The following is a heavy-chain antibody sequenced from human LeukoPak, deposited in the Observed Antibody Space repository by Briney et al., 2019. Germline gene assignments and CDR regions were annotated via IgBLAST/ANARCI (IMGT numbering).Heavy chain of an antibody. J-gene: IGHJ4*02. V-gene: IGHV1-69*05. CDR1: GGTFSSYA. Sequence: SVKVSCKASGGTFSSYAISWVRQAPGQGLEWMGGIIPIFGTANYAQKFQGRVTITTDESTSTAYMELSSLRSEDTAVYYCATAWQQTTIPIDYWGQGTLVTVSS. D-gene: IGHD6-13*01. CDR3: ATAWQQTTIPIDY. CDR2: IIPIFGTA.